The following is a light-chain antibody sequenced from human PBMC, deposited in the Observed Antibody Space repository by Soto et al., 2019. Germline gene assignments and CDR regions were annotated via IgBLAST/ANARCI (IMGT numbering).Light chain of an antibody. CDR1: QSLLHSNGYNY. V-gene: IGKV2-28*01. CDR2: LGS. Sequence: IVLTQSPLSLPVTPGAPASISCRSNQSLLHSNGYNYLDWYLQKPGQSPQLLIYLGSHRASGVPHRFSGSGSGTDFTLKISRVEAEDVGVYYCMQGGTFGQGTKVDIK. J-gene: IGKJ1*01. CDR3: MQGGT.